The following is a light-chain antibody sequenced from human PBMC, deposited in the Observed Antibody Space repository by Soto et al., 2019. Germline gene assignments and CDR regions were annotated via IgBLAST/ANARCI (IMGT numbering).Light chain of an antibody. J-gene: IGKJ5*01. CDR3: QQRSNQIT. CDR2: DAS. CDR1: QSVSSY. Sequence: EIVLTQSPATLSLSPGERATLSCRASQSVSSYLAWYQQKPGQAPRLLIYDASNRATGIPARFSGSGSRTDFTLTISSLEPEDFAVYYCQQRSNQITFGQGTRLEIK. V-gene: IGKV3-11*01.